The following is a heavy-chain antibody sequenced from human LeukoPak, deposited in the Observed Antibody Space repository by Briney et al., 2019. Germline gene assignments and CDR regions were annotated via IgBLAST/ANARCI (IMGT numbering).Heavy chain of an antibody. D-gene: IGHD5-12*01. CDR2: IYSGGST. CDR3: ARILYNGNDYSFDY. Sequence: GGSLGLSCAASGFSVSGNYMSWVRQAPGKGLEWVSVIYSGGSTYYIDSVKGRFTISRDNSKNTLYLQMNSLRDDDTAVYYCARILYNGNDYSFDYWGQGTLVTVSS. CDR1: GFSVSGNY. V-gene: IGHV3-53*05. J-gene: IGHJ4*02.